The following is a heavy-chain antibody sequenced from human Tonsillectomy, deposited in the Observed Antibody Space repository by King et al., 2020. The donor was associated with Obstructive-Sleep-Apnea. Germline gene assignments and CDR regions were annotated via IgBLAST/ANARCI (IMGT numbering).Heavy chain of an antibody. D-gene: IGHD2-15*01. Sequence: VQLVESGGGLVQPGGSLRLSCAASGFTFSSYAMSWVRQAPGKGLEWVSAISGSGGSTYYADSVKGRFTISRDNSKNTLYLQMNSLRAEDTAVYYCAKGRGYFSGGSRYAYYYGMDVWGQGTTVTVSS. CDR1: GFTFSSYA. CDR3: AKGRGYFSGGSRYAYYYGMDV. J-gene: IGHJ6*02. CDR2: ISGSGGST. V-gene: IGHV3-23*04.